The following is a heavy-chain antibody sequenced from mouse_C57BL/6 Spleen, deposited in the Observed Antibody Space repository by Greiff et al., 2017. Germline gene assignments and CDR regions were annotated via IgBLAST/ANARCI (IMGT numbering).Heavy chain of an antibody. CDR3: ARAVHYNGSSWYFDY. CDR2: IYPGDGDT. CDR1: GYAFSSSW. Sequence: VKLMESGPELVKPGASVKISCKASGYAFSSSWMNWVKQRPGKGLEWIGRIYPGDGDTNYNGKFKGKATLTADKSSSTAYMQLSSLTSEDSAVYFCARAVHYNGSSWYFDYWGQGTTLTVSS. V-gene: IGHV1-82*01. J-gene: IGHJ2*01. D-gene: IGHD1-1*01.